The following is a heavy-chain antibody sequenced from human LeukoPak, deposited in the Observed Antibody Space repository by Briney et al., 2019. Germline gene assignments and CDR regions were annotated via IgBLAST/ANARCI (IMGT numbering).Heavy chain of an antibody. CDR3: ARDHPSISVAGTFGDAFDY. CDR2: IGGGGYTT. D-gene: IGHD6-19*01. Sequence: GGSLRLSCAASGFTFNNYAMNWVRQAPGKGLEWVSAIGGGGYTTYYADSVKGRFTISRDNSKNTLYLQMNRLRAEDSAVYFCARDHPSISVAGTFGDAFDYWGQGTLVTVSS. CDR1: GFTFNNYA. J-gene: IGHJ4*02. V-gene: IGHV3-23*01.